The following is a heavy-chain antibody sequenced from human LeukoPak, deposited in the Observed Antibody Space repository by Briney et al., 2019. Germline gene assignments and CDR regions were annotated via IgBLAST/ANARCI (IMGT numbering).Heavy chain of an antibody. CDR3: ARDSAAHGGY. D-gene: IGHD6-25*01. V-gene: IGHV3-7*03. J-gene: IGHJ4*02. CDR1: AFNFGNYW. Sequence: GGSLRLSCVVSAFNFGNYWMSWVRQTPGKGLEWVANIKQDGSDRYYVDSVKGRFIISRDNAKNSLYLQMNSLRDEDTAVYYCARDSAAHGGYWGQGTPVIVSS. CDR2: IKQDGSDR.